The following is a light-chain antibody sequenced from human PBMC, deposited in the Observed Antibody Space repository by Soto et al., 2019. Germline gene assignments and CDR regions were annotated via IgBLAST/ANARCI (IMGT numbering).Light chain of an antibody. J-gene: IGLJ1*01. CDR1: GSDVGGYNY. CDR2: DVS. V-gene: IGLV2-14*01. CDR3: SSYTSSSTQV. Sequence: ALTQPASVSGSPGQSITISCTGTGSDVGGYNYVSWYQQHPGKAPKLMIYDVSNRPSGVSNRFSGSKSGNTASLTISRLQAEDEADYYCSSYTSSSTQVFGTGTKVTVL.